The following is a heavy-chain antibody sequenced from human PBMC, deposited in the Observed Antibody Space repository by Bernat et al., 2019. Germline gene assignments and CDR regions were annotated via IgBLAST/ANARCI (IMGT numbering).Heavy chain of an antibody. J-gene: IGHJ4*02. V-gene: IGHV1-69*02. CDR3: AILDTAMVKGFDY. CDR2: IIPILGIA. D-gene: IGHD5-18*01. Sequence: QVQLVQSGAAVKKPGSSVKVSCKASGGTFSSYTISWVRQAPGQGLEWMGRIIPILGIANYAQKFQGRVTITADKSTSTAYMELSSLRSEDTAVYYCAILDTAMVKGFDYWGQGTLVTVSS. CDR1: GGTFSSYT.